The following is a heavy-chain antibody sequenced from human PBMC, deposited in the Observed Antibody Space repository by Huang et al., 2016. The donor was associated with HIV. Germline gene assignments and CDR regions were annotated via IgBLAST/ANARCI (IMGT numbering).Heavy chain of an antibody. V-gene: IGHV4-34*01. CDR1: GGSFTDYH. Sequence: QVQLHQWGAGLVKPSETLSLTCAVYGGSFTDYHWSWVRQPHGKGLEWIGDIYYNGNTNNKPSLKGLVIMSIDTSKNQFSLKMWSATAADTAVYYCARVKRGHGYAWDYYGLDVWGQGTTVFVS. CDR3: ARVKRGHGYAWDYYGLDV. D-gene: IGHD3-16*01. J-gene: IGHJ6*02. CDR2: IYYNGNT.